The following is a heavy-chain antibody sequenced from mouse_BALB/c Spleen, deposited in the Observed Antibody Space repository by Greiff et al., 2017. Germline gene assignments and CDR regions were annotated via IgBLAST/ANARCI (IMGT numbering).Heavy chain of an antibody. CDR1: GYTFTSYY. Sequence: VKVVESGAELVKPGASVKLSCKASGYTFTSYYMYWVKQRPGQGLEWIGEINPSNGGTNFNEKFKSKATLTVDKSSSTAYMQLSSLTSEDSAVYYCTRWGGNPFAYWGQGTLVTVSA. J-gene: IGHJ3*01. D-gene: IGHD1-1*02. CDR2: INPSNGGT. CDR3: TRWGGNPFAY. V-gene: IGHV1S81*02.